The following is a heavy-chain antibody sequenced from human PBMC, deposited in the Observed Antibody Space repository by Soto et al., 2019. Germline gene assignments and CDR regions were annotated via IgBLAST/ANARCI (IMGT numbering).Heavy chain of an antibody. D-gene: IGHD2-2*02. J-gene: IGHJ6*03. Sequence: SETLSLTCPVSGGSISSSSYYWGWIRQPPGKGLEWIGSIYYSGSTYYNPSLKSRVTISVDTSKNQFSLKLSSVTAADTAVYYCARLYHCSSTSCYTDYYYYYMDVWGKGTTVTVS. CDR1: GGSISSSSYY. V-gene: IGHV4-39*01. CDR2: IYYSGST. CDR3: ARLYHCSSTSCYTDYYYYYMDV.